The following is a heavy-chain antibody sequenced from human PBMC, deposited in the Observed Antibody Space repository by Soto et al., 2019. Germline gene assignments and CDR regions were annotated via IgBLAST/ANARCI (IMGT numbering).Heavy chain of an antibody. CDR2: IYYSGST. CDR3: ATSPYYYDSSGYYLDY. CDR1: GGSISSGDYY. Sequence: PSETLSLTCTVSGGSISSGDYYWRWIRQPPGKGLEWIGYIYYSGSTYYNPSLKSRVTISVDTSKNQFSLKLSSVTAADTAVYYCATSPYYYDSSGYYLDYWGQGTLVTVSS. V-gene: IGHV4-30-4*01. D-gene: IGHD3-22*01. J-gene: IGHJ4*02.